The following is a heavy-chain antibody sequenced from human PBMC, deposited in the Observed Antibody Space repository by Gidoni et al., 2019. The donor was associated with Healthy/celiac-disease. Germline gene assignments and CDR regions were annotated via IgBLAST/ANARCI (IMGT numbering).Heavy chain of an antibody. CDR2: IYYSGST. Sequence: QVHLQESGPGLVKPSETLSLTCTVSGGSISSYYWSWIRQPPGKGLEWIGYIYYSGSTNYNPSLKSRVTISVDTSKNQFSLKLSSVTAADTAVYYCARDSIAVAGTGFGYWGQGTLVTVSS. D-gene: IGHD6-19*01. CDR1: GGSISSYY. V-gene: IGHV4-59*01. CDR3: ARDSIAVAGTGFGY. J-gene: IGHJ4*02.